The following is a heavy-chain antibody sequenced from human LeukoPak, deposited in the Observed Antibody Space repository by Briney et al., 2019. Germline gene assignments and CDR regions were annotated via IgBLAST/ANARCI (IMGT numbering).Heavy chain of an antibody. J-gene: IGHJ4*02. CDR2: IYSGGST. V-gene: IGHV3-53*01. Sequence: GGSLRLSCAASGFTFSTYWMSWVRQAPGKGLEWVSVIYSGGSTYYADSVKGRFTISRDNSKNTLYLQMNSLRAEDTAVYYCARDLYGVSHDYWGQGTLVTVSS. D-gene: IGHD4-17*01. CDR1: GFTFSTYW. CDR3: ARDLYGVSHDY.